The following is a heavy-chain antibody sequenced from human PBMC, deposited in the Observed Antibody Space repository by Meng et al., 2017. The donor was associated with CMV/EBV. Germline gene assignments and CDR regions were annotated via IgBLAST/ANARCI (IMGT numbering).Heavy chain of an antibody. V-gene: IGHV2-5*02. CDR3: ARIAAAGRFDY. J-gene: IGHJ4*02. Sequence: KASGTTLVNPTQTLPLTCTVSGFSLSTSGVGVGCIRQPPGKALEWLALIYWDDDKRYSPSLKSRLTITKDTSKNQVVLTMTNMDPVDTATYYCARIAAAGRFDYWGQGTLVTVSS. D-gene: IGHD6-13*01. CDR1: GFSLSTSGVG. CDR2: IYWDDDK.